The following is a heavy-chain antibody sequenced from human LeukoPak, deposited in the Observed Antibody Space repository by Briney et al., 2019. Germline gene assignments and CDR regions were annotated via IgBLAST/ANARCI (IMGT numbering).Heavy chain of an antibody. CDR3: AREDDTGNWFVP. CDR2: IYHSGST. CDR1: GGSISSGGYS. D-gene: IGHD7-27*01. V-gene: IGHV4-30-2*01. J-gene: IGHJ5*02. Sequence: SQTLSLTCAISGGSISSGGYSWTWIRQPPGKGLEWIGYIYHSGSTYYKPSLKSRVTISVDRSKNQFSLKLTSVTAADTAVYYCAREDDTGNWFVPWGQGTLVTVSS.